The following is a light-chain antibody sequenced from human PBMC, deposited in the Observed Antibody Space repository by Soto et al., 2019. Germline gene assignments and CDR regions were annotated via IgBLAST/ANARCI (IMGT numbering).Light chain of an antibody. CDR2: GAS. V-gene: IGKV3-20*01. CDR1: QSVSRNY. CDR3: QQYGTSPFT. J-gene: IGKJ3*01. Sequence: EIVLTQSPGTLSLSPGERVTLSWRASQSVSRNYVAWYQQKRGQAPRLLIYGASTRATGIPDRFSGSGSETDFTLTISRLQPEDFAEYYCQQYGTSPFTFGPGTTVDI.